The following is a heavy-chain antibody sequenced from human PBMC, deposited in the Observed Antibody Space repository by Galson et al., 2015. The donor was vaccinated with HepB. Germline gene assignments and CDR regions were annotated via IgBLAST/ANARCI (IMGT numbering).Heavy chain of an antibody. CDR1: GYTFTGYY. Sequence: SVKVSCKASGYTFTGYYMPWVRQAPGQGLEWMGRINPNNGGTNYAQKFQGRVTMTRDTSISTAYMELSRLRSDDTAVYYCARVNRRGDVYNLAYWGQGTLVTVSS. J-gene: IGHJ4*02. CDR3: ARVNRRGDVYNLAY. CDR2: INPNNGGT. D-gene: IGHD5-24*01. V-gene: IGHV1-2*06.